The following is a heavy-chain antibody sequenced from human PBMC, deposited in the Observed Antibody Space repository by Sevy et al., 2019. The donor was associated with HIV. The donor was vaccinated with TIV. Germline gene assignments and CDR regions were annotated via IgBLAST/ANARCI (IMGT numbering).Heavy chain of an antibody. CDR1: GGSISSGDYY. CDR2: IYYSGST. J-gene: IGHJ5*02. CDR3: ARSDILVPKYYGSGSHIGFDP. Sequence: SETLSLTCTVSGGSISSGDYYWSWIRQPPGKGLEWIGYIYYSGSTYYNPSLKSRVTISVDTSKNQFSLKLSSVTAADTAVYYCARSDILVPKYYGSGSHIGFDPWGQGTLVTVSS. V-gene: IGHV4-30-4*01. D-gene: IGHD3-10*01.